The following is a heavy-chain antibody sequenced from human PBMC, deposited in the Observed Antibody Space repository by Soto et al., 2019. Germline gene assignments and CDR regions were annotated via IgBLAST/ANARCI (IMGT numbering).Heavy chain of an antibody. J-gene: IGHJ6*02. Sequence: GGSLRLSCVGSGFTFRTYSINWVRQAPGKGLEWVSSISSRSDIYYADSVKGRFTISRDNAKNSVSLQMNSLRAEDTAVYCCAREYTAWPLAYGLDVWGQGTTVTVSS. CDR2: ISSRSDI. CDR1: GFTFRTYS. CDR3: AREYTAWPLAYGLDV. D-gene: IGHD2-2*02. V-gene: IGHV3-21*01.